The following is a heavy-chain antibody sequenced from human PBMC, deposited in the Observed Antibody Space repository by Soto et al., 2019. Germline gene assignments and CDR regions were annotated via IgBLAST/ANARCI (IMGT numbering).Heavy chain of an antibody. CDR3: AGLYHYDSSGYYDY. D-gene: IGHD3-22*01. J-gene: IGHJ4*02. CDR2: INPSGGRT. CDR1: GNSFTNYD. Sequence: ASVKVSCKASGNSFTNYDMHWVRQAPGQGLEWMGRINPSGGRTTYAQKFQGRVTMTRDTSTSTSHMELSSLTSEDTAVYYCAGLYHYDSSGYYDYWGQRTLVTVSS. V-gene: IGHV1-46*01.